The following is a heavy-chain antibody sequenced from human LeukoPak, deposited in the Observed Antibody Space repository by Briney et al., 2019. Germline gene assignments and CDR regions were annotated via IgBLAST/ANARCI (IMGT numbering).Heavy chain of an antibody. V-gene: IGHV3-23*01. CDR3: AKDKIVLMVYVNYYFDY. J-gene: IGHJ4*02. CDR1: GFAFSRYS. D-gene: IGHD2-8*01. Sequence: PGGSLRLSCAGSGFAFSRYSMNWFRQAPGKGLERVSAISGSGGSTYYADSVKGRFTISRDNSKNTLYLQMNSLRAEDTAVYYCAKDKIVLMVYVNYYFDYWGQGTLVTVSS. CDR2: ISGSGGST.